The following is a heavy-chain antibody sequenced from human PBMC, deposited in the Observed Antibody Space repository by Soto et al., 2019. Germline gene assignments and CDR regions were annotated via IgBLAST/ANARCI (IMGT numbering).Heavy chain of an antibody. CDR1: GYTFRNHG. J-gene: IGHJ4*02. CDR3: ARASLCYYCTAHSCYSYF. Sequence: ASVKVSCKASGYTFRNHGITWVRQAPGQGLEWVGWISPYSGETNYVQKFQDRVTVTTDTSTSTVYMELRGLRSDDTAVFYCARASLCYYCTAHSCYSYFWGQGSLVTVSS. D-gene: IGHD2-8*02. CDR2: ISPYSGET. V-gene: IGHV1-18*01.